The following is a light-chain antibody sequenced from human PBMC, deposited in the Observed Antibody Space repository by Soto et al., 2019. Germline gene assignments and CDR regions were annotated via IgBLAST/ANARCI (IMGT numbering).Light chain of an antibody. CDR1: QSISTW. Sequence: PSTLSASVGDRVTITCRASQSISTWLAWYQQKPGKAPKLLIYKASSLESGVPSRFSGSGSGTEFTLTISSLQPDDSATYYCQQYINRWTFGQGTKV. CDR2: KAS. CDR3: QQYINRWT. V-gene: IGKV1-5*03. J-gene: IGKJ1*01.